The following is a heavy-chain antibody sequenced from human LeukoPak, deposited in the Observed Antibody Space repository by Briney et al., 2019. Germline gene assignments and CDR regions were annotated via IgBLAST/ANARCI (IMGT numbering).Heavy chain of an antibody. CDR2: ISGSGGTT. CDR3: AKDHRWEPDY. J-gene: IGHJ4*02. V-gene: IGHV3-23*01. D-gene: IGHD1-26*01. CDR1: GFTFSTYA. Sequence: GGSLRLSRAASGFTFSTYAMSWVRQAPGKGLEWVSAISGSGGTTYYADSVKGRFTISRDNSKNTLYLQMNSLRAEDTAVYYCAKDHRWEPDYWGQGTLLTVSS.